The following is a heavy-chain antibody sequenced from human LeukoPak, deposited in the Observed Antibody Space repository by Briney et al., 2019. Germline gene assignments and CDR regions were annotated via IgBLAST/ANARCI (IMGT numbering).Heavy chain of an antibody. V-gene: IGHV1-46*01. CDR3: ARHPYSGSYHFDY. J-gene: IGHJ4*02. CDR2: INPSVGST. Sequence: ASVKVSCKASGYTFTTYYMHWVRQAPGQGLEWMGIINPSVGSTSYAQKYQGRVTMTRDTSISTAYMELSRLTSDDTAVYYCARHPYSGSYHFDYWGQGTLVTVSS. D-gene: IGHD1-26*01. CDR1: GYTFTTYY.